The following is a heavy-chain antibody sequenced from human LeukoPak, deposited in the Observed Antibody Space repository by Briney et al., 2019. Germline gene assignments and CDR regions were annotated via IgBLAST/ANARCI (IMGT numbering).Heavy chain of an antibody. CDR3: ARVEGDYMYWFDP. CDR2: IYYSGST. CDR1: GGSISSGGYY. J-gene: IGHJ5*02. Sequence: NPSQTLSLTCTVSGGSISSGGYYWSWIRQHPGKGLEWIGYIYYSGSTYYNPSLKSRFTISVDTSKNQFSLKLSSVTAADTAVYYCARVEGDYMYWFDPWGQGTLVTVSS. V-gene: IGHV4-31*03. D-gene: IGHD4-17*01.